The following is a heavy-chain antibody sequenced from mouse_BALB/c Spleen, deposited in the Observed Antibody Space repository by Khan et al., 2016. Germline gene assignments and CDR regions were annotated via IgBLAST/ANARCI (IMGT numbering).Heavy chain of an antibody. J-gene: IGHJ3*01. V-gene: IGHV3-2*02. CDR2: ISYRGST. Sequence: EVQLQESGPGLVKPSQSLSLTCTVTGYSITSDYAWNWIRQFPGNKLEWMGYISYRGSTNYNPSLKSRISITRDTSKNQFFLQLNSVTTEDTATYFCPSGPYGYDVAWFAYWGQGTLVSVSA. D-gene: IGHD2-2*01. CDR3: PSGPYGYDVAWFAY. CDR1: GYSITSDYA.